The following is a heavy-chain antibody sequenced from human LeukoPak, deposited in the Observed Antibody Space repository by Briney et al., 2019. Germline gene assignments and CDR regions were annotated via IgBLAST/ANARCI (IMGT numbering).Heavy chain of an antibody. CDR2: INSDGSST. CDR3: TRDPHGYWWFDP. D-gene: IGHD5-18*01. J-gene: IGHJ5*02. V-gene: IGHV3-74*01. CDR1: GFTFSNYW. Sequence: GGSLRLSCVASGFTFSNYWMQWVRQDPGKGLMWVSRINSDGSSTNSADSVKGRFTTSRDNAKKTLYLQMNSLRAEDTAVYYCTRDPHGYWWFDPWGQGSLVTVSS.